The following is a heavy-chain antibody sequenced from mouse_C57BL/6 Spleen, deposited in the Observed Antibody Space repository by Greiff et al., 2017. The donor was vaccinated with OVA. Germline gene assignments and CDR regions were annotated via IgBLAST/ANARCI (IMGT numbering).Heavy chain of an antibody. CDR1: GFTFSDYG. V-gene: IGHV5-17*01. CDR2: ISSGSSTI. Sequence: EVKLVESGGGLVKPGGSLKLSCAASGFTFSDYGMHWVRQAPEKGLEWVAYISSGSSTIYYADTVKGRFTISRDNAKNTMFLQMTSLRSEDTAMYYCARLAGPEGPFDYWGQGTTLTVSS. J-gene: IGHJ2*01. D-gene: IGHD3-3*01. CDR3: ARLAGPEGPFDY.